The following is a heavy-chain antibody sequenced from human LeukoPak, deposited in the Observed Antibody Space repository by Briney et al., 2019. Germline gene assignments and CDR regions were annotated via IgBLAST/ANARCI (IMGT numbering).Heavy chain of an antibody. CDR3: AGAPPGRKGYNPYYFDY. Sequence: SGGSLRLSCAASGFSFSSYAMIWVRQAPGEGLEWVSGISGSGGNTYYIDSVKGRYTISRDNSKNTLDLQMNSLRAEDTAIYYCAGAPPGRKGYNPYYFDYWGQGTRVTVSS. D-gene: IGHD5-24*01. CDR2: ISGSGGNT. V-gene: IGHV3-23*01. J-gene: IGHJ4*02. CDR1: GFSFSSYA.